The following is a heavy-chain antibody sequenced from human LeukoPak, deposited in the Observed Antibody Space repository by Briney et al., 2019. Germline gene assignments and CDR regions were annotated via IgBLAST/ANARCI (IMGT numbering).Heavy chain of an antibody. Sequence: PGGSLRPSCAASGFTVSSNYMSWVRQAPGKGLEWVAFIRFDATNKFYADSVRGRFTISRDDSKNTLYLQMNSLRAEDTALYYCAKEASGSRTYFDYWGQGTLVSVSS. CDR2: IRFDATNK. V-gene: IGHV3-30*02. J-gene: IGHJ4*02. CDR3: AKEASGSRTYFDY. CDR1: GFTVSSNY. D-gene: IGHD1-26*01.